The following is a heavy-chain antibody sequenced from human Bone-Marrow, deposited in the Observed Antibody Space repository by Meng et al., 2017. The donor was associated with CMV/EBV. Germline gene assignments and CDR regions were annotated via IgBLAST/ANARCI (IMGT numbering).Heavy chain of an antibody. CDR2: INHSGST. Sequence: GSLRLSCTVSGGSISSSSYYWGWIRQPPGKGLEWIGEINHSGSTNYNPSLKSRVTISVDTSKNQFSLKLSSVTAADTAVYYCARGGYCSSTSCYRGVVRSYYYYGMDVWGQGTTVTVSS. V-gene: IGHV4-39*07. D-gene: IGHD2-2*02. CDR1: GGSISSSSYY. J-gene: IGHJ6*02. CDR3: ARGGYCSSTSCYRGVVRSYYYYGMDV.